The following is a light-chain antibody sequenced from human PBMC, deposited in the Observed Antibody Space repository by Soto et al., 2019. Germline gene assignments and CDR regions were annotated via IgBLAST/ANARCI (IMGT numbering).Light chain of an antibody. CDR2: EVS. J-gene: IGLJ1*01. V-gene: IGLV2-14*01. CDR3: SSYSGSTAFYV. CDR1: SSDVGYYNF. Sequence: QSALTQPASVSGSLGQSINISCTGTSSDVGYYNFVSWYQQHPGEAPKLIIHEVSNRPSGISNRFSASKSGNTASLTISGLQAEDEADYHCSSYSGSTAFYVFGTGTKLTVL.